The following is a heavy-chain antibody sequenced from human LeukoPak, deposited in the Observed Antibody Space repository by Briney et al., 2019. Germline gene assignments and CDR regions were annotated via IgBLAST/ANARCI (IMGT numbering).Heavy chain of an antibody. CDR3: AREAKPANAAGLDV. D-gene: IGHD4/OR15-4a*01. CDR2: INHSGST. J-gene: IGHJ6*02. Sequence: PSETLSLTCAVYGGSFSGYYWSWIRQPPGKGLEWIGEINHSGSTNYNPSLKSRVTISVDTSKNQFSLKLSSVTAADTAVYFCAREAKPANAAGLDVWGQGTTVTVSS. CDR1: GGSFSGYY. V-gene: IGHV4-34*01.